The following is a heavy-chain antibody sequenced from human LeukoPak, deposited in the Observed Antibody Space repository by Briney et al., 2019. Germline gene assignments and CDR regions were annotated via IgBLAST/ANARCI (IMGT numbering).Heavy chain of an antibody. V-gene: IGHV3-30*02. CDR3: AKGTSRSLFYYFDY. J-gene: IGHJ4*02. CDR2: IRYDGSNK. CDR1: GFTFSSYG. Sequence: GGSLRLSCAASGFTFSSYGMHWVRQAPGKGLEWVAFIRYDGSNKYYADSVKGRFTISRDNSKNTLYLQMNSLRAEDTAVYYCAKGTSRSLFYYFDYWGQGTLVTVSS. D-gene: IGHD2-2*01.